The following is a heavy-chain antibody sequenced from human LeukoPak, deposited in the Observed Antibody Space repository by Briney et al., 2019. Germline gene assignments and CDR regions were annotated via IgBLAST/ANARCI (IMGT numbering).Heavy chain of an antibody. CDR2: IHYTGGT. CDR1: PGSLSIYW. J-gene: IGHJ4*02. CDR3: ARTGSSGSFSDY. D-gene: IGHD3-10*01. Sequence: SETLSLTCSVSPGSLSIYWWSWIRQPPGKGLEWIGFIHYTGGTLYNPSLESRVTLSVDVSKSRFSLSLSSATAADTAVYYCARTGSSGSFSDYWGQGTLVTVSS. V-gene: IGHV4-59*12.